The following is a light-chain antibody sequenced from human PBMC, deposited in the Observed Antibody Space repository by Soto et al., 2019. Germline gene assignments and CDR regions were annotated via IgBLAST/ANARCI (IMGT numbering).Light chain of an antibody. Sequence: QSVLTQPPSASGAPGQRVTISCSGSNSNVGINTLNWYQQVPGTAPKLLIYSNNQRPSGVPDRVSGSKSGASASLAISGLQSEDEADYFCAAWDDSLDGFVFGTGTKLTVL. CDR2: SNN. J-gene: IGLJ1*01. CDR3: AAWDDSLDGFV. CDR1: NSNVGINT. V-gene: IGLV1-44*01.